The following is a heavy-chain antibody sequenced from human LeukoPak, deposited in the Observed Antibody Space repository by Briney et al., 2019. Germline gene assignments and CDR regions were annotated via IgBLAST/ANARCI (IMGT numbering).Heavy chain of an antibody. CDR1: GYMFRSYG. J-gene: IGHJ4*02. CDR3: ARDPNRSGYDK. D-gene: IGHD5-12*01. V-gene: IGHV1-18*01. CDR2: IGTHNGNT. Sequence: ASVKVSCKTSGYMFRSYGITWVRQAPGQGLEWMGWIGTHNGNTQYEQSLQGRVIMTVDTSTNTAYMELRSLRYDDTAVYYCARDPNRSGYDKWGQGTLVTVSS.